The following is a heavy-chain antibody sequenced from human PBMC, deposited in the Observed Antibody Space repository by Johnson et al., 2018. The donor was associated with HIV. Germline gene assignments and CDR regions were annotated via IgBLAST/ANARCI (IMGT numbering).Heavy chain of an antibody. CDR3: AKGQVVVAATSAFDI. CDR1: GFTFSSYG. Sequence: VPLVESGGGVVQPGRSLRLSCAGSGFTFSSYGMHWVRQAPGKGLEWVALISNDGSNKYYADSVKGRFTISRDNSKNTLYVQMNSLRGEDTAVYYCAKGQVVVAATSAFDIWGQGTMVTVSS. V-gene: IGHV3-30*18. D-gene: IGHD2-15*01. J-gene: IGHJ3*02. CDR2: ISNDGSNK.